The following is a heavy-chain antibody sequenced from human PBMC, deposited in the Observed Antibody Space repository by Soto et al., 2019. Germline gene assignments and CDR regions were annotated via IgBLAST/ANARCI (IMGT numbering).Heavy chain of an antibody. V-gene: IGHV3-30-3*01. CDR2: ISYDGSNK. CDR1: GFTFSSYA. J-gene: IGHJ4*02. CDR3: ARTTAVAGTPEFDY. D-gene: IGHD6-19*01. Sequence: GGSLRLSCAASGFTFSSYAMHWVRQAPGKGLEWVAVISYDGSNKYYADSVKGRFTISRDNSKNTLYLQMNSLRPEDTAVYYCARTTAVAGTPEFDYWGQGALVTVSS.